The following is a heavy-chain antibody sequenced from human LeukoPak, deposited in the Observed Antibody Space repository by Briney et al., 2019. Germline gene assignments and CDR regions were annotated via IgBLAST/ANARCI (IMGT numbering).Heavy chain of an antibody. J-gene: IGHJ4*02. CDR2: IYYSGNT. CDR3: ARAGSWKLNFDY. CDR1: GGSFSSYY. D-gene: IGHD6-13*01. V-gene: IGHV4-59*01. Sequence: SETLSLTCTVSGGSFSSYYWSWLRQPPGKGLEWIGYIYYSGNTNYNPSLTTRVTISVDTSKNQFSLKLSSVTAADTAVHYCARAGSWKLNFDYWGQGALVTVSS.